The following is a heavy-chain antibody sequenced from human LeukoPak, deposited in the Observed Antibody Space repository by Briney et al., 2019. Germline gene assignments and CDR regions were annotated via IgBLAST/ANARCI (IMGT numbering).Heavy chain of an antibody. V-gene: IGHV3-21*01. Sequence: GGSLRPSCAASGFTFSSYSMNWVRQAPGKGLEWVSSISSSSSYIYHADSVKGRFTISRDNAKNSLYLQMNSLRAEDTAVYYCAVSYCTNGVCYNRYFDYWGQGTLVTVSS. CDR3: AVSYCTNGVCYNRYFDY. D-gene: IGHD2-8*01. J-gene: IGHJ4*02. CDR1: GFTFSSYS. CDR2: ISSSSSYI.